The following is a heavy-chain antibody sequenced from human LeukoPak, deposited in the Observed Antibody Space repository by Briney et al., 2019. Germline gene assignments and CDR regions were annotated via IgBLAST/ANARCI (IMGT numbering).Heavy chain of an antibody. J-gene: IGHJ4*02. V-gene: IGHV1-18*01. D-gene: IGHD6-19*01. CDR1: GYTFPSYA. CDR3: ARDSRIAVAGTVWVY. Sequence: ASVKVSCKASGYTFPSYAISWVRQAPGQGLEWMGWISGYNGNTSYAQKFQGRVTMTTDTSTNTAYMELRSLRSDDSAVYYCARDSRIAVAGTVWVYWGQGTLVTVSS. CDR2: ISGYNGNT.